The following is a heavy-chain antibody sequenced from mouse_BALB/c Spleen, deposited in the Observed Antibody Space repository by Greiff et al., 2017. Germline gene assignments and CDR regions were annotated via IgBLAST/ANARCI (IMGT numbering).Heavy chain of an antibody. Sequence: EVKVEESGGGLVQPGGSLRLSCATSGFTFTDYYMSWVRQPPGKALEWLGFIRNKANGYTTEYSASVKGRFTISRDNSQSILYLQMNTLRAEDSATYYCARDALTTACFDYWGQGTTLTVSS. V-gene: IGHV7-3*02. CDR1: GFTFTDYY. D-gene: IGHD1-2*01. CDR2: IRNKANGYTT. CDR3: ARDALTTACFDY. J-gene: IGHJ2*01.